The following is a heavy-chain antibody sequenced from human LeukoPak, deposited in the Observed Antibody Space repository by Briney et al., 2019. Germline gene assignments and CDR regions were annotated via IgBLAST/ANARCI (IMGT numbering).Heavy chain of an antibody. D-gene: IGHD5-24*01. CDR3: ARVTLSRDGYNLDY. Sequence: SETLSLTCTVSGGSISSSSYYWGWIRQPPGKGLEWIGSIYYSGSTYYNPSLKSRVTISVDTSKNQFSLKLSSVTAADTAVYYCARVTLSRDGYNLDYWGQGTLVTVSS. CDR1: GGSISSSSYY. CDR2: IYYSGST. J-gene: IGHJ4*02. V-gene: IGHV4-39*07.